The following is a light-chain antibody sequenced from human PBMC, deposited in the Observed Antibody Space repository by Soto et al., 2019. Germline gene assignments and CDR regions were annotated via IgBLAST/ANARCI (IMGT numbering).Light chain of an antibody. CDR2: LNSDGSH. CDR1: SGHSSYA. J-gene: IGLJ2*01. V-gene: IGLV4-69*01. Sequence: QPVLTQSPSASASLGASVKCTCTLSSGHSSYAIAWHQQQPEKGPRYLMKLNSDGSHNKGDGIPDRFSGSSSGAERYLTISSLQSEDEADYYCQTWGTGFSVVFGGETKLTVL. CDR3: QTWGTGFSVV.